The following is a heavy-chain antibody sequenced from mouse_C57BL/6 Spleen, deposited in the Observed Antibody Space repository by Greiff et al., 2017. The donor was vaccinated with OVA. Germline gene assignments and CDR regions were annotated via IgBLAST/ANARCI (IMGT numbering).Heavy chain of an antibody. CDR2: ISSGSSTI. CDR1: GFTFSDYR. CDR3: ARGGYFDD. V-gene: IGHV5-17*01. J-gene: IGHJ2*01. Sequence: DVHLVESGGGLVKPGGSLKLSCAASGFTFSDYRMHWVRQAPEKGLEWVAYISSGSSTIYYADTVKGRFTISRDNAKNTLFLQMTSLRSEDTAMYYCARGGYFDDWGQGTTLTVSS.